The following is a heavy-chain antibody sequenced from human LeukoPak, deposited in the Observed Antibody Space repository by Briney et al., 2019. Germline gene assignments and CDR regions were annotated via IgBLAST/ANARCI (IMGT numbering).Heavy chain of an antibody. CDR1: GFTFSSYA. Sequence: GGSLRLSCAASGFTFSSYAMAWVRQAPGKGLEWVASISGSGGATYYADSVNGRFTISRDNSENTLYLQMDIPRVEDTALYYCARDRVPTPYNWFDPWGQGTLVTVSS. J-gene: IGHJ5*02. CDR2: ISGSGGAT. V-gene: IGHV3-23*01. D-gene: IGHD4/OR15-4a*01. CDR3: ARDRVPTPYNWFDP.